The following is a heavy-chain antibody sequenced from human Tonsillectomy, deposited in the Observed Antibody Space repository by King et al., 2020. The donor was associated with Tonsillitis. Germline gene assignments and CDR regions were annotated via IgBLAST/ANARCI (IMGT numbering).Heavy chain of an antibody. CDR3: ARGADSGYDPYYYYGMDV. CDR2: ISYDGSNK. CDR1: GFTFSSYA. Sequence: VQLVESGGGVVQPGRSLRLSCAASGFTFSSYAMHWVRQAPGKGLEWVAVISYDGSNKYYADSVKGRFTISRDNSKNTLYLQMNSLRAEDTAVYYCARGADSGYDPYYYYGMDVWGQGTTVTVSS. J-gene: IGHJ6*02. D-gene: IGHD5-12*01. V-gene: IGHV3-30*04.